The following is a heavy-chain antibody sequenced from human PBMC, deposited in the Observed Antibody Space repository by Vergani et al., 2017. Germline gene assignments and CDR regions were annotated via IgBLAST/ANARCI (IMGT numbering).Heavy chain of an antibody. CDR1: GFTFSSYE. D-gene: IGHD6-19*01. Sequence: EVQLVESGGGLVQPGGSLRLSCAASGFTFSSYEMNWVRQAPGKGLEWGSYISSSGSTIYYADSVKGRFTISRDNAKNSLYLQMNSLRAEDTAVYYCERRPRIVVAGPGPDWYFGLGGRGTLVTVAS. CDR2: ISSSGSTI. J-gene: IGHJ2*01. CDR3: ERRPRIVVAGPGPDWYFGL. V-gene: IGHV3-48*03.